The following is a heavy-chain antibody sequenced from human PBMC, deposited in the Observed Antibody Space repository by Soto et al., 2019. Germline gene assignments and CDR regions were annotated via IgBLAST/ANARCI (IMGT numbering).Heavy chain of an antibody. CDR1: GYTFTSYD. CDR3: ARTYCSGGSCYFAPQAFDI. Sequence: ASVKVSCKASGYTFTSYDINWVRQATGQGLEWMGWMNPNSGNTGYAQKFQGRVTMTRNTSISTAYMELSSLRSEDTAVYYCARTYCSGGSCYFAPQAFDIWGQGTMVTVS. CDR2: MNPNSGNT. J-gene: IGHJ3*02. V-gene: IGHV1-8*01. D-gene: IGHD2-15*01.